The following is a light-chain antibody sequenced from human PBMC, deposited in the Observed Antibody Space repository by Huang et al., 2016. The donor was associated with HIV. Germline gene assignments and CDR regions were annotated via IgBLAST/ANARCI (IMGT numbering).Light chain of an antibody. J-gene: IGKJ2*01. V-gene: IGKV1-NL1*01. CDR2: AAS. CDR3: ELNHSTPYT. CDR1: QVIAKS. Sequence: DIQMTQTPSSLSASVRNRVTITCLASQVIAKSLALYQQKPGKAPKHLLYAASRMERWVPSMFSGSGSGTDYTLTISSLQPEDFVYYYCELNHSTPYTFGQGTKLEIK.